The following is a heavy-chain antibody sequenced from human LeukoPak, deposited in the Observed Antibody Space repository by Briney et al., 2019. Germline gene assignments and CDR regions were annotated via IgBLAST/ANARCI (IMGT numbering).Heavy chain of an antibody. V-gene: IGHV1-69*06. D-gene: IGHD6-6*01. J-gene: IGHJ4*02. Sequence: GASVKVSCKASGGTFSSYAISWVRQAPGQGLEWMGGIIPIFGTANYAQKSQGRVTITEDKSTSTAYMELSSLRSEDTAVYYCAREYSSSSGIYFDYWGQGTLVTVSS. CDR1: GGTFSSYA. CDR3: AREYSSSSGIYFDY. CDR2: IIPIFGTA.